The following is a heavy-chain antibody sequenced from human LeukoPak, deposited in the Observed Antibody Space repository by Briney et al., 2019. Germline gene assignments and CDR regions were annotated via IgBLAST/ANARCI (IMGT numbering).Heavy chain of an antibody. V-gene: IGHV3-48*03. CDR2: INTDSSSI. CDR1: GFTFNIYE. CDR3: VRDATLIPGTVYFDY. Sequence: GGSLRLSCAASGFTFNIYEMNWVRQAPGKGLEWTSHINTDSSSIHYADSMKGRFTISRDNAKNSLYLQMNNLRGEDTAIYYCVRDATLIPGTVYFDYWGQGALVTVSS. D-gene: IGHD2-15*01. J-gene: IGHJ4*02.